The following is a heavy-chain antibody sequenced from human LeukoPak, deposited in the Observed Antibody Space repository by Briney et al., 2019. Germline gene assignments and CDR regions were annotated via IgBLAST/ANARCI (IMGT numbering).Heavy chain of an antibody. D-gene: IGHD3-10*01. CDR2: TKQDGSER. J-gene: IGHJ3*01. Sequence: PGGSLRLSCADSGFTFRSYWMSWVRQAPGKGLEWVANTKQDGSERYYVDSVKGRFTISRDNARNSLYLQMNSLRVEDTAVYYCARGAYYYNSGDAFDVWGQGTMVTVSS. CDR1: GFTFRSYW. V-gene: IGHV3-7*01. CDR3: ARGAYYYNSGDAFDV.